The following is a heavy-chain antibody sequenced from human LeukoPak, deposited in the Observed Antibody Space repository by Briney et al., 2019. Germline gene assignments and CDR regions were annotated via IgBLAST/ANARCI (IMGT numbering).Heavy chain of an antibody. V-gene: IGHV4-4*07. CDR3: AREGTIFGVVIGGIDY. J-gene: IGHJ4*02. D-gene: IGHD3-3*01. CDR2: IYTSRST. Sequence: SETLSLTCAVYGGSFSSYYWSWIRQPAGKGLEWIGRIYTSRSTNYNPSLKSRVTMSVDTSKNQFSLKLSSVTAADTAVYYCAREGTIFGVVIGGIDYWGQGTLVTVSS. CDR1: GGSFSSYY.